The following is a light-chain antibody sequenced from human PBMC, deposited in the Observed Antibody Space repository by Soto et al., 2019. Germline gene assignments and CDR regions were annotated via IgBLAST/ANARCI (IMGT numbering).Light chain of an antibody. V-gene: IGKV1-5*03. J-gene: IGKJ4*01. Sequence: DIQMTQSPSTLSASVGDRITITCRASQSISSWLAWYQQKPGKAPKLLIFKAPILQPGVPSRFSGSGSGAEFTLTISSLQPDDFATYYCQQYASYSSLTFGGGTTVEIK. CDR1: QSISSW. CDR2: KAP. CDR3: QQYASYSSLT.